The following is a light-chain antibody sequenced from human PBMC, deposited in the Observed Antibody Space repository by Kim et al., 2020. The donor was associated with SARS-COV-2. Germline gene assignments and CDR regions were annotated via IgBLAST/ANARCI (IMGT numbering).Light chain of an antibody. CDR1: QSVGSI. Sequence: EIVMTQSPVTLSVSPGERATLSCKASQSVGSILAWYQQKPGQGPRLLIYGASSRAIGIPSRFRGSGSGTDFTLTISSLQSEDFAVYYCQQYNNWPLTFGGGTKVDI. CDR2: GAS. J-gene: IGKJ4*01. CDR3: QQYNNWPLT. V-gene: IGKV3-15*01.